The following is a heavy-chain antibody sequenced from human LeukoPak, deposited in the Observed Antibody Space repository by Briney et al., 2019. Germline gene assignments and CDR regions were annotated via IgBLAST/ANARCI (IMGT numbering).Heavy chain of an antibody. J-gene: IGHJ4*02. CDR2: ISAYNGNT. D-gene: IGHD5-12*01. V-gene: IGHV1-18*01. CDR1: GYTFTSYG. Sequence: ASGKVSCKASGYTFTSYGISWVRQAPGQGLEWMGWISAYNGNTNYGQKLQSRVTMTTDTSTSTAYMELRSLRSDDTAVYYCARDWVRVVATMGYYCGQGTLVTVSS. CDR3: ARDWVRVVATMGYY.